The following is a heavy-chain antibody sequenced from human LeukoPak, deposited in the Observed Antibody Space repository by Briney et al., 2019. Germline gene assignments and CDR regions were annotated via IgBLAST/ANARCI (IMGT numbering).Heavy chain of an antibody. CDR3: ARDDSSSWYGQDY. J-gene: IGHJ4*02. CDR1: GFTFSSYW. CDR2: IKQDGSEK. Sequence: GGSLRLSCAASGFTFSSYWMSWVRQAPGKGLEWVANIKQDGSEKYYVDSVKGRFTISRDNAKNSLYLQMNSLRAEDTAVYYCARDDSSSWYGQDYWGQGTLVTVSS. D-gene: IGHD6-13*01. V-gene: IGHV3-7*01.